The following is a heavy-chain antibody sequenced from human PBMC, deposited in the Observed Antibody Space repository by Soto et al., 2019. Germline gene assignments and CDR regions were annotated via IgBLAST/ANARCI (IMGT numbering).Heavy chain of an antibody. CDR2: IYWDDDK. V-gene: IGHV2-5*02. J-gene: IGHJ4*02. D-gene: IGHD5-12*01. CDR3: AHSGLPDSGYDFDY. CDR1: GFSLSTSGVG. Sequence: SGPTLVNPTQTLTLTCTFSGFSLSTSGVGVGWIRQPPGKALEWLALIYWDDDKRYSPSLKSRLTITKDTSKNQVVLTMTNMDHVDTATYYCAHSGLPDSGYDFDYWGQGTLVTVSS.